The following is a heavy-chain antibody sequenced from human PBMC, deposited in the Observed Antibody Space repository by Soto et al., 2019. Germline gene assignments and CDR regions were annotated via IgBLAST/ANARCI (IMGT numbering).Heavy chain of an antibody. Sequence: SETLSLTCTISGGSVSSYQWSWIRQPPGKGLEWIGLTSYSGNTVYNPSLKSRVAFSVDTSKNHFSLTLTSVTAADTAVYYCARDGVGPFDYWGKGTLVTVSS. CDR2: TSYSGNT. D-gene: IGHD1-26*01. V-gene: IGHV4-59*02. CDR3: ARDGVGPFDY. J-gene: IGHJ4*02. CDR1: GGSVSSYQ.